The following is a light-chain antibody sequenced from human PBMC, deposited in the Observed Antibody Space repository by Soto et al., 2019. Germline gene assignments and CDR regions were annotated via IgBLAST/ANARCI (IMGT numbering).Light chain of an antibody. CDR2: GAS. Sequence: EIVMTQSPATLSVSPGERATLSCRASQSISTNLAWYQQKPGQAPRLLSYGASTRATGIPARFSGSGSGTDFTLTISSLEPEDFAVYYCQQRYNWPSLTFGGGTKVDIK. V-gene: IGKV3-15*01. CDR3: QQRYNWPSLT. J-gene: IGKJ4*01. CDR1: QSISTN.